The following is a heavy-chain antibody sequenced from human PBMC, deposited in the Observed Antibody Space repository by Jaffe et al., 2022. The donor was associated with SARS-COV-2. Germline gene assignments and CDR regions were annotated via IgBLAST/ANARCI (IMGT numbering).Heavy chain of an antibody. CDR1: GGSISSSSYY. J-gene: IGHJ3*02. CDR3: ACCSGGSCYSGAFDI. V-gene: IGHV4-39*01. D-gene: IGHD2-15*01. CDR2: IYYSGST. Sequence: QLQLQESGPGLVKPSETLSLTCTVSGGSISSSSYYWGWIRQPPGKGLEWIGSIYYSGSTYYNPSLKSRVTISVDTSKNQFSLKLSSVTAADTAVYYCACCSGGSCYSGAFDIWGQGTMVTVSS.